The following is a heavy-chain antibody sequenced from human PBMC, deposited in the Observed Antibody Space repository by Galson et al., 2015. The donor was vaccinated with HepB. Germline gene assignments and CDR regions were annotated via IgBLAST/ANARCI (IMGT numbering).Heavy chain of an antibody. J-gene: IGHJ4*02. Sequence: SLRLSCAASGFTFSRYAMHWVRQAPGKGLEWVAVIPYDGSNKYYADSVKGRFTISRDNSKNTLYLQMNSLRGEDTAVYYCARAAPRIGDSYDFDYWGQGTLVTVSS. V-gene: IGHV3-30*04. CDR2: IPYDGSNK. D-gene: IGHD1-26*01. CDR1: GFTFSRYA. CDR3: ARAAPRIGDSYDFDY.